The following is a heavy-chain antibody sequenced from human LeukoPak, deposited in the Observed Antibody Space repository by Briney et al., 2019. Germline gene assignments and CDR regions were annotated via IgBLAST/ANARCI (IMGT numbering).Heavy chain of an antibody. V-gene: IGHV1-18*01. CDR3: ARDGRPRFKYSSSPAPYDY. J-gene: IGHJ4*02. D-gene: IGHD6-6*01. Sequence: GASVKVSCKASGYTFTSYGVSWVRQAPGQGLEWMGWISAYNGNTNYAQKLQGRVTMTTDTSTSTAYMELRSLRSDDTAVYYCARDGRPRFKYSSSPAPYDYWGQGTLVTVSS. CDR1: GYTFTSYG. CDR2: ISAYNGNT.